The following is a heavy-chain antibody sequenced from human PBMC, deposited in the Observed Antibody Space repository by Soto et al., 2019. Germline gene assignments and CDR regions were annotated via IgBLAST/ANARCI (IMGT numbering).Heavy chain of an antibody. J-gene: IGHJ5*02. CDR1: VYTFPTSD. Sequence: QVHLVQSGAEVKKPGASVKVSCDTSVYTFPTSDLNWVRQATGQGLEWTGWMNLNTGNTGYAQKFQGRITLTRSTSVSTAYMELSSLSSEDSAVYYCVRGASPWGQGTLVTVSS. V-gene: IGHV1-8*01. CDR2: MNLNTGNT. CDR3: VRGASP.